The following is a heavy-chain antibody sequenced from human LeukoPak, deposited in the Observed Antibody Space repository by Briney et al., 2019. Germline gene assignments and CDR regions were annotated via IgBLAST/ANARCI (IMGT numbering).Heavy chain of an antibody. CDR2: ISAFNGNT. CDR1: GYIFTSYG. CDR3: AREPGLARSTFFDY. V-gene: IGHV1-18*01. Sequence: ASVTVSFTASGYIFTSYGVSWVRQAPGQGLEWMGWISAFNGNTNYAQKFRGRVTMTTEASTSTAYMELGSLRSDDTAFYYCAREPGLARSTFFDYWGQGTLVTVSS. J-gene: IGHJ4*02. D-gene: IGHD3-16*01.